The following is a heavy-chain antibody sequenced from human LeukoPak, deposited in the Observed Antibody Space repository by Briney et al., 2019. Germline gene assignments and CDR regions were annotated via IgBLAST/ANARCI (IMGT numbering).Heavy chain of an antibody. V-gene: IGHV3-33*01. CDR1: GFTFSNYA. D-gene: IGHD6-6*01. J-gene: IGHJ1*01. CDR3: ARVGQLVDLRHFQYFQH. CDR2: IWFDGSDK. Sequence: QPGGSLRLSCAAAGFTFSNYAIHWVRQAPGKGLEWVAVIWFDGSDKYYADSVKGRFTISRDNSKNTVSLQMNSLRAEDTAVYYCARVGQLVDLRHFQYFQHWGQGTLVTVSS.